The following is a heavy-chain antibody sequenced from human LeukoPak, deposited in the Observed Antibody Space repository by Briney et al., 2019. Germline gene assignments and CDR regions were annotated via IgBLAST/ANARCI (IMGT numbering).Heavy chain of an antibody. J-gene: IGHJ2*01. CDR2: IYYSGST. CDR3: ARVLPGPPWYFDL. Sequence: SETLSLTCTVSGGSVSSGSYYWSWIRQPPGKGLEWIGYIYYSGSTNYNPSLKSRVTISVDTSKNQFSLKLSSVTAADTAVYYCARVLPGPPWYFDLWGRGTLVTVSS. CDR1: GGSVSSGSYY. D-gene: IGHD3-16*01. V-gene: IGHV4-61*01.